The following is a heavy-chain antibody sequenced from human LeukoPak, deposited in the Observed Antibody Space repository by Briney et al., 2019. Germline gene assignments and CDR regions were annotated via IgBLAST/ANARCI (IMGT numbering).Heavy chain of an antibody. J-gene: IGHJ4*02. CDR2: IYYSGTT. CDR3: ARHRRYTTGSEEYDY. V-gene: IGHV4-39*01. Sequence: KPSETLSLTCTVSGDSISSSSYYWAWIRQPPGKGLEWIGSIYYSGTTYYNPSLKSRVTISVDTSKNQFSLKVSSVTAADTAVYYCARHRRYTTGSEEYDYWGQGTLVTVSS. CDR1: GDSISSSSYY. D-gene: IGHD2-8*02.